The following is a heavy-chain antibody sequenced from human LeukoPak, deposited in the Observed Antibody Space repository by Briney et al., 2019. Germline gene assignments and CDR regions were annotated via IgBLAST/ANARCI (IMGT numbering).Heavy chain of an antibody. D-gene: IGHD3-22*01. Sequence: PGGSLRLSCAASGFTFSNAWMSWVRQAPGKGLEWVGRIKSKTDGGTTDYAGPVKGRFTISRDDSKNTLYLQMNSLKTEDTAVYYCTTDYYYDSSGFDYWGQGTLVTVSS. CDR2: IKSKTDGGTT. J-gene: IGHJ4*02. CDR1: GFTFSNAW. V-gene: IGHV3-15*01. CDR3: TTDYYYDSSGFDY.